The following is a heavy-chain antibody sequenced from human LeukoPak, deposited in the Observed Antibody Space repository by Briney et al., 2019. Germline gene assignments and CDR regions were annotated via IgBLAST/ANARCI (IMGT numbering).Heavy chain of an antibody. D-gene: IGHD2-21*02. J-gene: IGHJ4*02. CDR1: GGSFSGYY. V-gene: IGHV4-34*01. Sequence: SETLSLTCAVYGGSFSGYYWSWIRQPPGKGLEWIGEINHSGSTNYNPSLKSRVTISVDTSKNQFSLKLSSVTAADTAVYYCARADCGGDCYNPTFDYWGQGTLVTVSS. CDR2: INHSGST. CDR3: ARADCGGDCYNPTFDY.